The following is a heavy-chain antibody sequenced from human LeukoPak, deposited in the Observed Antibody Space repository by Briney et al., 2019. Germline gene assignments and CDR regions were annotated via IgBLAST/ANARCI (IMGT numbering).Heavy chain of an antibody. CDR1: GFMFSDYG. J-gene: IGHJ6*03. CDR2: IWYDGSNI. CDR3: AKEGDRVEALYYYYMDV. D-gene: IGHD2-15*01. V-gene: IGHV3-33*06. Sequence: GGSLRLSCAASGFMFSDYGMHWVRQAPGKGLEWVAAIWYDGSNIFYADSVKGRFTISRDNSKNALYLQMNSLRAEDTADYYCAKEGDRVEALYYYYMDVWGNGTTVTVSS.